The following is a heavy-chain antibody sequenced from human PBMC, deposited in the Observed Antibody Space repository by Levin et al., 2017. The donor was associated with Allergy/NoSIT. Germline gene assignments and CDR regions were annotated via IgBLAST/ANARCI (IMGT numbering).Heavy chain of an antibody. J-gene: IGHJ6*02. V-gene: IGHV1-18*01. CDR2: ISAYNGNT. CDR1: GYTFTSYG. CDR3: ARAFGIGIYYYYGMDV. D-gene: IGHD2-21*01. Sequence: ASVKVSCKASGYTFTSYGISWVRQAPGQGLEWMGWISAYNGNTNYAQKLQGRVTMTTDTSTSTAYMELRSLRSDDTAVYYCARAFGIGIYYYYGMDVWGQGTTVTVSS.